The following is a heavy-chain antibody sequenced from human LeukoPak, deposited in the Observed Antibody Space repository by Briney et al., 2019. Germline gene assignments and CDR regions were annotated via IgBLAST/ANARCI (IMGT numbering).Heavy chain of an antibody. J-gene: IGHJ5*02. CDR2: INHSGST. CDR3: ARGRRNVVVAAAWKGIHIGGACCWFDA. D-gene: IGHD2-2*01. CDR1: GGSFSGYY. V-gene: IGHV4-34*01. Sequence: SETLSLTCAVYGGSFSGYYWSWIRQPPGKGLEWIGEINHSGSTNYNPSLKSRVTISVDTSKIQFSLTLSSVTAADTPVYLCARGRRNVVVAAAWKGIHIGGACCWFDAWGQGALFTVSS.